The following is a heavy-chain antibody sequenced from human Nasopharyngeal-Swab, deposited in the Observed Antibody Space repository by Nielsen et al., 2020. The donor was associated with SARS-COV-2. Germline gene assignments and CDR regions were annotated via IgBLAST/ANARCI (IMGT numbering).Heavy chain of an antibody. V-gene: IGHV4-59*01. CDR1: GGSISSYY. D-gene: IGHD3-10*01. Sequence: SETLSLTCTVSGGSISSYYWSWIRQPPGKGLEWIGYIYYSGSPNYNPSLKSRVTISVDTSKNQFSLKLSSVTAADTAVYYCARFARELLSGSGSYHLDYWGQGTLVTVSS. CDR2: IYYSGSP. J-gene: IGHJ4*02. CDR3: ARFARELLSGSGSYHLDY.